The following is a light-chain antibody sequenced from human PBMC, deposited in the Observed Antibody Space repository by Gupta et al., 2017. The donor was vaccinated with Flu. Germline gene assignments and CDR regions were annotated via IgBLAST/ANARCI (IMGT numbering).Light chain of an antibody. CDR1: QRVNSN. J-gene: IGKJ1*01. CDR2: GAS. CDR3: QQYNRWPWT. V-gene: IGKV3-15*01. Sequence: PATVSVSPGERATLSCRASQRVNSNLGWYQQKPGQAPRLLIYGASTRATGIPARFSGSGSGTEFTLTISSLQSEDFAVYFCQQYNRWPWTFGQGTTVEIK.